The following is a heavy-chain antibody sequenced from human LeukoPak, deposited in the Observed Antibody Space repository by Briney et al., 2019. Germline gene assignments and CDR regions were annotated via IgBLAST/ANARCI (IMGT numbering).Heavy chain of an antibody. CDR1: GFTVSSNY. Sequence: YPGGSLRLSCAASGFTVSSNYMSWVRQAPGKGLEWVSLIYTAGTTYYADSVKGRFTISRDNSKNTVYLQMSSLRAEDTAVYYCARGSLGTVTYSDYWGQGSLVTVSS. J-gene: IGHJ4*02. D-gene: IGHD4-17*01. CDR2: IYTAGTT. CDR3: ARGSLGTVTYSDY. V-gene: IGHV3-66*01.